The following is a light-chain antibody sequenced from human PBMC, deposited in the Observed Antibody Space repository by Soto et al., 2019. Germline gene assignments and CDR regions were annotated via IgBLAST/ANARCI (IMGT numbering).Light chain of an antibody. J-gene: IGKJ1*01. CDR1: QSISDT. CDR2: GAS. Sequence: EIVRTQSPSALSVSPGGRATLSCRASQSISDTLAWYQQKPVQAPRLLIHGASTRAPGFPARFSGSGSGTDFTLTISRLEPEDFAVYYCQQYNNWPRTFGQGTKVDIK. V-gene: IGKV3-15*01. CDR3: QQYNNWPRT.